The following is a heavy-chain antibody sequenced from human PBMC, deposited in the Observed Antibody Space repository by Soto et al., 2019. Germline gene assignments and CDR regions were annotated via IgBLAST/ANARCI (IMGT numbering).Heavy chain of an antibody. J-gene: IGHJ6*02. V-gene: IGHV1-3*01. CDR2: INAANGDT. D-gene: IGHD1-26*01. CDR1: GYTFTSYA. Sequence: QVQLVQSGAEVKKPGASVQVSCKASGYTFTSYALHWVRQARGERPEWMGWINAANGDTKYSKKFQGRVTITRDTYESTGYMELSSLRYEDTAVYYCGRSVVGATGEILYNAMDVWGQGTTVTVSS. CDR3: GRSVVGATGEILYNAMDV.